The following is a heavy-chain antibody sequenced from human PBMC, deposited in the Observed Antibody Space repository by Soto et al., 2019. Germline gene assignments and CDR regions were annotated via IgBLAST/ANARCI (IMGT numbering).Heavy chain of an antibody. Sequence: QVQLVESGGGVVQPGRSLRLSCAASGFTFSSYGMHWVRQAPGKGLEWVAVIWCDGSNKYYADSVKGRFTISRDNSKNTLYLEMNSLRAEDTAVYYCARERLGCFDYWGQGTLVTVSS. J-gene: IGHJ4*02. CDR1: GFTFSSYG. CDR2: IWCDGSNK. V-gene: IGHV3-33*01. CDR3: ARERLGCFDY. D-gene: IGHD2-8*01.